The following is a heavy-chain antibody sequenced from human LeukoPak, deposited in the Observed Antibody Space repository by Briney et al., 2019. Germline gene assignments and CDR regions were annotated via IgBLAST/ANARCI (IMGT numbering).Heavy chain of an antibody. Sequence: ASVKVSCKASGYTFTSYGISWVRQAPGQGLEWMGWISAYNGNTNYAQKLQGRVTMTTDTSTSTAYMELRSLRSDDTAVYYCARDRSMVRGVIIMGYWGQGTLVTVSS. V-gene: IGHV1-18*01. J-gene: IGHJ4*02. CDR1: GYTFTSYG. D-gene: IGHD3-10*01. CDR2: ISAYNGNT. CDR3: ARDRSMVRGVIIMGY.